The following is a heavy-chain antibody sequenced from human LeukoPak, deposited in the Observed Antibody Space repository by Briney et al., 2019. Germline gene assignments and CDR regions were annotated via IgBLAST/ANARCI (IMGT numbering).Heavy chain of an antibody. D-gene: IGHD3-22*01. V-gene: IGHV3-21*01. CDR3: ARVLGRGSSGYYGRYYFDY. J-gene: IGHJ4*02. Sequence: GGSLRLSCAASGFTFSSYTMNWVRQAPGKGLDWVSSISSSSGYIYYADSVKGRFTISRDNAKNSLYLQMNSLRAEDTAVYYCARVLGRGSSGYYGRYYFDYWGQGTLVTVSS. CDR2: ISSSSGYI. CDR1: GFTFSSYT.